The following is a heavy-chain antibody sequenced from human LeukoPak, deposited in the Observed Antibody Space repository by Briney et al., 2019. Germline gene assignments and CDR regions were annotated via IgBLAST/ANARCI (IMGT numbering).Heavy chain of an antibody. CDR1: GGSISSGSYY. J-gene: IGHJ4*02. Sequence: SQTLSLTCTVSGGSISSGSYYWGWIRQPPGKGLEWIGSIYYSGSTYYNPSLKSRVTISVDTSKNQFSLKLSSVTAADTAVYYCARDSVAVAGTSDYWGQGTLVTVSS. CDR2: IYYSGST. V-gene: IGHV4-39*07. CDR3: ARDSVAVAGTSDY. D-gene: IGHD6-19*01.